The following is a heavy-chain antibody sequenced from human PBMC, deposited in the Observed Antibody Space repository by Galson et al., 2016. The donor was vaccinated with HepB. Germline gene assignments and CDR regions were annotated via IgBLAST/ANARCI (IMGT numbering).Heavy chain of an antibody. V-gene: IGHV3-21*01. CDR1: GFTFSSYS. CDR3: AGLILTYDFWSHYAMDV. Sequence: SLRLSCAASGFTFSSYSMNWVRQAPGKGLDWVSSISSGSSYIYYADSVKGRFTISRDNAKNSLYLQMNSLRAEDTAVYYCAGLILTYDFWSHYAMDVWGKGTTVTVSS. J-gene: IGHJ6*04. CDR2: ISSGSSYI. D-gene: IGHD3-3*01.